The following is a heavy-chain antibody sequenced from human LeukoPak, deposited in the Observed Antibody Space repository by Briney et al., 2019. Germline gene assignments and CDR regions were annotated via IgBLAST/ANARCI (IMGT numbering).Heavy chain of an antibody. J-gene: IGHJ4*02. CDR1: GFTFSSYG. V-gene: IGHV3-30*03. CDR2: ISYDGSNK. CDR3: ARGPQPNGDNDY. D-gene: IGHD4-17*01. Sequence: GRSLRLSCAASGFTFSSYGMHWVRQAPGKGLEWVAVISYDGSNKYYADSVKGRFTISRDNSKNTLYLQMNSLRAEDTAVYYCARGPQPNGDNDYWGQGTLVTVSS.